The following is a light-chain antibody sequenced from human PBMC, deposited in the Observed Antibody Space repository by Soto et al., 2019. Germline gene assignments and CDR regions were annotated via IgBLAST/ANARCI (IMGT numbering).Light chain of an antibody. CDR1: QILVHSDGIAY. CDR3: MQGTHWPIT. Sequence: VVITYSPVSLPATLGNPASSSFRSNQILVHSDGIAYFSWFQQRPGRSPRRLIYKVSNRESGVPARFGGSGSGNDFALKISRVEAEDVGVYYCMQGTHWPITCGQGTRLGIK. J-gene: IGKJ5*01. V-gene: IGKV2-30*02. CDR2: KVS.